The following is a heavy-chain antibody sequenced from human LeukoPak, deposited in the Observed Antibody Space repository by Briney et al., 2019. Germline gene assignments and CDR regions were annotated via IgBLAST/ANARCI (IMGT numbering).Heavy chain of an antibody. CDR2: IYTSGST. Sequence: SETLSLTCTVSGGSISSVSYYWSWLRQPAGKGLEWIGRIYTSGSTNYNPSLKSRVTISVDTSKNQFSLKLSSVTAADTAVYYCARSPYYDFWSGYYERFDYWGQGTLVTVSS. D-gene: IGHD3-3*01. CDR1: GGSISSVSYY. V-gene: IGHV4-61*02. CDR3: ARSPYYDFWSGYYERFDY. J-gene: IGHJ4*02.